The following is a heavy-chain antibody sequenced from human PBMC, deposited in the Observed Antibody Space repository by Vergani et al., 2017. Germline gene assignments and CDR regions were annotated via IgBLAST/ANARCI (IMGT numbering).Heavy chain of an antibody. V-gene: IGHV4-38-2*01. CDR3: ARSSSFKWYGEPPTGYVDL. D-gene: IGHD3-10*01. CDR1: GYSISSGYY. Sequence: QVQLQESGPGLVKPSETLSLTCAVSGYSISSGYYWGWIRQPPGKGLEWIGSIYHSGSTYYNPSPKSRVTISVDTSKNQFSLKLSSATAADTAVYYCARSSSFKWYGEPPTGYVDLWGRGTLVTVSS. J-gene: IGHJ2*01. CDR2: IYHSGST.